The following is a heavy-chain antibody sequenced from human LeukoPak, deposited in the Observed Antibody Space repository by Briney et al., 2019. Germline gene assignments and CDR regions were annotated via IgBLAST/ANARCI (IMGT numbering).Heavy chain of an antibody. CDR2: IYYSGST. J-gene: IGHJ4*02. D-gene: IGHD2-15*01. CDR1: GGSISSSSYY. CDR3: ARHPTGAYCSGGSCYVGFDY. V-gene: IGHV4-39*01. Sequence: PSETLSLTCTVSGGSISSSSYYWGWIRQPPGKGLEWIGSIYYSGSTYYNPSLKSRVTISVDTSKNQFSLKLSSVTAADTAVYYGARHPTGAYCSGGSCYVGFDYWGQGTLVTVSS.